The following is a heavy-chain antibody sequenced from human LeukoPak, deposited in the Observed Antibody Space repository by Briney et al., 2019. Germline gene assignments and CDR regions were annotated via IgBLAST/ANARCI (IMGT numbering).Heavy chain of an antibody. J-gene: IGHJ4*02. Sequence: PGRSLRLSCAASGFTFSSYGMHWVRQAPGKGLEWVAVISYDGSNKYYADSVKGRFTISRDNSKNTLYLQMDSLRAEDTAVYYCAREWDPQTPYFDYWGQGTLVTVSS. D-gene: IGHD1-26*01. CDR1: GFTFSSYG. V-gene: IGHV3-30*03. CDR2: ISYDGSNK. CDR3: AREWDPQTPYFDY.